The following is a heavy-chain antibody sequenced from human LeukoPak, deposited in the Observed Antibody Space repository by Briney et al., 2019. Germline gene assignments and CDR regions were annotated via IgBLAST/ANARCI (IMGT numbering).Heavy chain of an antibody. CDR2: IYYSGST. J-gene: IGHJ4*02. CDR1: GGSISSYY. D-gene: IGHD1-1*01. V-gene: IGHV4-59*01. CDR3: ARSRAPTRAYCFDY. Sequence: SETLSLTCTVSGGSISSYYWSWIRQPPGKGLEWIGYIYYSGSTNYNPSLKSRVTISVDTSKNQFSLKLSSVTAADTAVYYCARSRAPTRAYCFDYWGQGTLVTVSS.